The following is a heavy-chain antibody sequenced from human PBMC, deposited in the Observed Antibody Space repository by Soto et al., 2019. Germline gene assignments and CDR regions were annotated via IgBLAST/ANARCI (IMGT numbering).Heavy chain of an antibody. CDR2: INHSGTI. V-gene: IGHV4-34*01. CDR3: ARADRTLVTSYSLDV. D-gene: IGHD2-21*02. Sequence: SETLSLTCAVYGGSFRGYYWTWIRQPPGKGLEWIGEINHSGTINFNPSLKSRLTISLDTSQKHFFLKLSSVTDADTAAYYCARADRTLVTSYSLDVWGEGTTVTVSS. J-gene: IGHJ6*04. CDR1: GGSFRGYY.